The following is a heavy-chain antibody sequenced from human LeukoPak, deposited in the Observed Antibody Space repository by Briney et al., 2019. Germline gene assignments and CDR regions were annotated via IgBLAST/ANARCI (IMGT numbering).Heavy chain of an antibody. CDR3: ARVKEASAFDI. J-gene: IGHJ3*02. V-gene: IGHV3-21*01. CDR1: GFTFSSYG. Sequence: GGSLRLSCAASGFTFSSYGMSWVRQAPGKGLEWVSSISSSGSYIYYADSVRGPFTISRDNAKNSLYLQMNSLRAEDTAVYYCARVKEASAFDIWGQGTMVTVSS. D-gene: IGHD5-12*01. CDR2: ISSSGSYI.